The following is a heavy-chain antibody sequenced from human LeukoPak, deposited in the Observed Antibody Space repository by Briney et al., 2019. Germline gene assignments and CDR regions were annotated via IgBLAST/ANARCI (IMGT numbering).Heavy chain of an antibody. CDR2: ISGSGDST. J-gene: IGHJ6*02. Sequence: GGSLRLSCAASGFTFSTYAVNWVRQAPGKGLEWVSTISGSGDSTYYADSVKGRFTISRDNSKDTLYLQMSSLRAEDTAVYYCAKDPSGSYYIDYYYGTDVWGQGTTVTVSS. CDR1: GFTFSTYA. V-gene: IGHV3-23*01. CDR3: AKDPSGSYYIDYYYGTDV. D-gene: IGHD1-26*01.